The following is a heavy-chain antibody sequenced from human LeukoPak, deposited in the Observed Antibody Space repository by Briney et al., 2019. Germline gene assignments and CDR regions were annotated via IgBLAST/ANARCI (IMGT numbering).Heavy chain of an antibody. CDR2: IWYDGRNK. D-gene: IGHD3-9*01. CDR3: AAFTYYNILTGFKAGSADY. CDR1: GFTFSNYG. J-gene: IGHJ4*02. Sequence: GGSLRLSCAASGFTFSNYGMQWVRQAPGKGPEWVTFIWYDGRNKYYADSVKGRFTISRDNSKNSLYLKMNSLSIEDTAVFFFAAFTYYNILTGFKAGSADYWGRGALVTVSS. V-gene: IGHV3-30*02.